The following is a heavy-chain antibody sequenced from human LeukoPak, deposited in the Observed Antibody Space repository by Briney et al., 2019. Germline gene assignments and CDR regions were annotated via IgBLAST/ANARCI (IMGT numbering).Heavy chain of an antibody. CDR3: ARERESSIDY. CDR2: ISSSSSTI. CDR1: GFTFSSYS. J-gene: IGHJ4*02. Sequence: GSLRLSCAASGFTFSSYSMNWVRQAPGKGLEWVSYISSSSSTIYYADSVKGRFTISRDNAKNSLYLQMNSLRAEDTAVYYCARERESSIDYWGQGTLVTVSS. V-gene: IGHV3-48*04.